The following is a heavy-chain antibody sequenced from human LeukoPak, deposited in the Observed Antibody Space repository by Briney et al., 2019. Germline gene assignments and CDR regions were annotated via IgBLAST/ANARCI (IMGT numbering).Heavy chain of an antibody. J-gene: IGHJ6*03. CDR3: ARRLPYYYYYMDV. D-gene: IGHD4-11*01. Sequence: SETLSLTCAVYGGSFSGYYWSWIRQPPGKGLEWIGEINHSGSTYYNPSLKSRVTISVDTSKNQFSLKLSSVTAADTAVYYCARRLPYYYYYMDVWGKGTTATVSS. CDR1: GGSFSGYY. V-gene: IGHV4-34*01. CDR2: INHSGST.